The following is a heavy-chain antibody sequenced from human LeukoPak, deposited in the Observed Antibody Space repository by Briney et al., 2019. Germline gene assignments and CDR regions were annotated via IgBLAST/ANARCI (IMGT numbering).Heavy chain of an antibody. CDR3: ARAATKEVVVSKY. CDR2: ISSSSSYI. D-gene: IGHD3-22*01. J-gene: IGHJ4*02. Sequence: XCAXXGFXFXSYSMNWVRQAPGKGLEWVSSISSSSSYIYYADSVKGRFTISRDNAKNSLYLQMNSLRAEDTAVYYCARAATKEVVVSKYWGQGTLVTVSS. V-gene: IGHV3-21*01. CDR1: GFXFXSYS.